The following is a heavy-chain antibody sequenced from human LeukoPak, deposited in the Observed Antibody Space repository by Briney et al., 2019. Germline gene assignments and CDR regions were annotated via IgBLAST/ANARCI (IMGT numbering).Heavy chain of an antibody. D-gene: IGHD6-13*01. CDR2: INANSGGT. CDR1: GYTFTGHY. V-gene: IGHV1-2*02. J-gene: IGHJ5*02. CDR3: ARERPNSSSWYARWFDP. Sequence: RASVKVSCKASGYTFTGHYMHWVRQAPGQGLEWMGWINANSGGTNYVQKFQGRVTMTRDTSISTAYMELSRLRSDDTAAYYCARERPNSSSWYARWFDPWGQGTLVTVSS.